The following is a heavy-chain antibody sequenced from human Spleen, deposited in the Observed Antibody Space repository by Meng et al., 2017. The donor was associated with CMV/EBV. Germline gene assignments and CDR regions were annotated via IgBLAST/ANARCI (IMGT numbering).Heavy chain of an antibody. V-gene: IGHV4-34*08. CDR1: GFTFSNYN. CDR3: ASEPVGWYFDL. CDR2: INHGGVT. J-gene: IGHJ2*01. Sequence: ESLKISCATSGFTFSNYNMNWVRQAPGKGLEWIGEINHGGVTHYNSSLNSRVTISLDTSKKRFSLRLTSVTAADTAVYYCASEPVGWYFDLWGRGTLVTVSS. D-gene: IGHD1-14*01.